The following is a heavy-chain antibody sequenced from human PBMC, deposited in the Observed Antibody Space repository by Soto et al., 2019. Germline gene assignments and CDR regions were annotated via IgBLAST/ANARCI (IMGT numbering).Heavy chain of an antibody. D-gene: IGHD5-12*01. Sequence: GGSLRLSCAASGFTFSNFAMSWVRQAPGKGLEWVSTFSGGGNTYYADSVKGRFTISRDNSKNTLFLQMNSLRAEDTAVYYCAKVDVDIVATIGTLDYWGQGTLVTVSS. CDR3: AKVDVDIVATIGTLDY. CDR1: GFTFSNFA. CDR2: FSGGGNT. J-gene: IGHJ4*02. V-gene: IGHV3-23*01.